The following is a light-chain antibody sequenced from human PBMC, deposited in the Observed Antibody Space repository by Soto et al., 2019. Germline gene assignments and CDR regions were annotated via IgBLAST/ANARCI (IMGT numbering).Light chain of an antibody. V-gene: IGLV2-14*01. J-gene: IGLJ1*01. CDR2: DVT. CDR3: SSYTSISTYV. Sequence: QSVLTQPASVSGSPGQSITISCTGTSSDVGGYNFVSWYQQHPDKAPKLMIYDVTNRLSGVSNRFSGSKSGNTASLTISGLQAEDEADYYCSSYTSISTYVFGTGTRSPS. CDR1: SSDVGGYNF.